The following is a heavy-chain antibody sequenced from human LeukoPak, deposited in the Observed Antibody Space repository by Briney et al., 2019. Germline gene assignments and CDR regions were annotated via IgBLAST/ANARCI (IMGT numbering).Heavy chain of an antibody. Sequence: PSETLSLTCTVSGGSVNSGDYYWSWIRQPPGKGLEWIGYIHHSRSTYFNPSLKSRLTISLDPSKNQFSLKLNSVTAADTAVYFCVRVDGYCAATSCFFHDDWGQGTLVTVSSDVGGKGTTVTVSS. D-gene: IGHD2-2*01. J-gene: IGHJ6*04. V-gene: IGHV4-30-4*08. CDR2: IHHSRST. CDR3: VRVDGYCAATSCFFHDDWGQGTLVTVSSDV. CDR1: GGSVNSGDYY.